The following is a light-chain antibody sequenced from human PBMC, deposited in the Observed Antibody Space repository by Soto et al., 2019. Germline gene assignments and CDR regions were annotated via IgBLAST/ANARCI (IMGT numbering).Light chain of an antibody. CDR3: LQRFSWPWT. Sequence: EIVLTQSPATLSLSPGERATLSCRASQNSFRYLAWYQQKPGQAPRLLIDEASYRATVSPAVFSGSGSGTYFTLTSTSLEPDDFAVYYCLQRFSWPWTFGLGTKVDIK. V-gene: IGKV3-11*01. CDR2: EAS. J-gene: IGKJ1*01. CDR1: QNSFRY.